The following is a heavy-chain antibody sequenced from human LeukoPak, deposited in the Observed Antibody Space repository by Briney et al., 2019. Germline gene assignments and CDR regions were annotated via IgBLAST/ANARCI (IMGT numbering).Heavy chain of an antibody. CDR1: GFTFSSYS. CDR2: ISSSSSYI. Sequence: MSGGSLRLSCAASGFTFSSYSMNWVRQAPGKGLEWVSSISSSSSYIYYADSVKGRFTISRDNAKNSLYLQMNSLRAEDTAVYYGARDRSSSWGRGAFDIWGQGTMVTVSS. D-gene: IGHD6-13*01. CDR3: ARDRSSSWGRGAFDI. J-gene: IGHJ3*02. V-gene: IGHV3-21*01.